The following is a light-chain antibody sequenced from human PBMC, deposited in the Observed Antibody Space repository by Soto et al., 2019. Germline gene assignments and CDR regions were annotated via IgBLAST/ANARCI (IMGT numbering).Light chain of an antibody. V-gene: IGKV1-33*01. CDR3: QQLDNIRFS. CDR2: DAS. CDR1: QDISNR. Sequence: DIQMTQSPSSLSASVGDRVTISCQASQDISNRLNWYQQKPGTAPKLLIYDASLLETGVPSRFSVGGSWTDFTFTISILQPEDLATYYCQQLDNIRFSFGQGTKLEI. J-gene: IGKJ2*01.